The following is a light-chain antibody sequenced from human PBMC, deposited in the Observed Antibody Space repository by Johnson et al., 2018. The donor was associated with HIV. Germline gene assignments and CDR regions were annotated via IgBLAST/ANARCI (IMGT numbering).Light chain of an antibody. CDR3: GTWDSSLGAYF. V-gene: IGLV1-51*02. CDR1: SSNIGNNY. Sequence: QSVLTQPPSVSAAPGQKVTISCSGSSSNIGNNYVSWYQQLPGTAPKLLIYENNKRPSGIPYRFSGSKSGTSATLGITGLQTGDEADYYYGTWDSSLGAYFFGTGTKFTVL. J-gene: IGLJ1*01. CDR2: ENN.